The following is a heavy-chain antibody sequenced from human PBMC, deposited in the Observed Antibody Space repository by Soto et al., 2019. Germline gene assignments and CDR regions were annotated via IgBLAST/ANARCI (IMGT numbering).Heavy chain of an antibody. J-gene: IGHJ6*02. V-gene: IGHV3-30-3*01. CDR2: ISYDGSNK. CDR3: ARDGVAAAPQRDYYYYGMDV. Sequence: GGSLRLSCAASGFTFSSYAMHWVRQAPGKGLEWVAVISYDGSNKYYADSVKGRFTISRDNSKNTLYLQMNSLRAEDTAVYYCARDGVAAAPQRDYYYYGMDVWGQGTTVTVSS. D-gene: IGHD6-13*01. CDR1: GFTFSSYA.